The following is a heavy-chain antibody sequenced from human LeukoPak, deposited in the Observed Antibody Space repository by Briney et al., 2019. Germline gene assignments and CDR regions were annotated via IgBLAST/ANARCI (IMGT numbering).Heavy chain of an antibody. CDR3: ASTDTGSWYQLPLGFDY. CDR1: GSSISSSSYY. J-gene: IGHJ4*02. Sequence: SETLSLTCTVSGSSISSSSYYWGWIRQPPGKGLEWIGSIYYSGSTYYNPSLKSRVTISVDTSKNQFSLKLSSVTAADTAVYYCASTDTGSWYQLPLGFDYWGQGTLVTVSS. D-gene: IGHD2-2*01. CDR2: IYYSGST. V-gene: IGHV4-39*01.